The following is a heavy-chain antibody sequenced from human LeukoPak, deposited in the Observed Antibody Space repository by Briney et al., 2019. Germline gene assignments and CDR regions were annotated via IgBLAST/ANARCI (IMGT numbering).Heavy chain of an antibody. CDR1: GFTFSSYS. Sequence: PGGSLRLSCAASGFTFSSYSMNWVRQAPGKGLEWVSSISSSSSYIYYADSVKGRFTISRDNAKNSLYLQMNSLRAEDTAVYYCAKDPLRYFDGTPGGWGQGTLVTVSS. V-gene: IGHV3-21*04. J-gene: IGHJ4*02. CDR2: ISSSSSYI. D-gene: IGHD3-9*01. CDR3: AKDPLRYFDGTPGG.